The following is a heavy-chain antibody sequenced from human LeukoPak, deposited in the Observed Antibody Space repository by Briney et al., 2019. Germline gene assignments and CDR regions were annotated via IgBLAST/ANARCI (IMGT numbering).Heavy chain of an antibody. D-gene: IGHD3-10*01. V-gene: IGHV4-61*01. Sequence: SETLSLTCTVSGDSVSSGNYYWSWIRQPPGKGLEWIGFMSNSGHTDSTPSLKSRVTISLDTSKNQFSLKLNSVTAADTAVYYCARDLALRGLIDYWGQGTLVTVSS. CDR2: MSNSGHT. CDR1: GDSVSSGNYY. J-gene: IGHJ4*02. CDR3: ARDLALRGLIDY.